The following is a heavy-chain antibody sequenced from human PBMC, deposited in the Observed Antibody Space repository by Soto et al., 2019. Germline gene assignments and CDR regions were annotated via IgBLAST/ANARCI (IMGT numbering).Heavy chain of an antibody. CDR1: GGSISSGDYC. V-gene: IGHV4-30-4*01. CDR3: ARETNYYDSSGYPTLLDY. CDR2: IYYSGST. Sequence: SETLSLTCTVSGGSISSGDYCWSWIRQPPGKGLEWIGYIYYSGSTYYNPSLKSRVTISVDTSKNQFSLKLSSVTAADTAVYYCARETNYYDSSGYPTLLDYWGQGTLVTVSS. D-gene: IGHD3-22*01. J-gene: IGHJ4*02.